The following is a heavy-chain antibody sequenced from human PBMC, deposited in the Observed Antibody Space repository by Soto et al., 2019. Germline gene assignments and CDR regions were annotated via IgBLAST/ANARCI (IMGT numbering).Heavy chain of an antibody. CDR3: ARDHGVIIHDYGMDV. Sequence: QVQLQQWGAGLLKPSETLSLTCAVYGGSFSGYYWSWIRQPPGKGLEWIGEINHSGSTNYNPSLTSRVTISVDTSKNQFSLKLSSVTAADTAVYYCARDHGVIIHDYGMDVWGQGTTVTVSS. CDR1: GGSFSGYY. D-gene: IGHD3-10*01. V-gene: IGHV4-34*01. CDR2: INHSGST. J-gene: IGHJ6*02.